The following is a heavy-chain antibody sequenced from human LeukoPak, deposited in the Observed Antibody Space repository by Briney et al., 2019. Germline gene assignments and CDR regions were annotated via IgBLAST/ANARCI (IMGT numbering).Heavy chain of an antibody. V-gene: IGHV3-21*01. Sequence: PGGSLRLSCAASGFTFSSYSMNWVRQAPGKGLEWVSSISSSSSYIYYADSVKGRFTISRDNAKNSLYLQMNSLRAEDTAVYYCARDPPRAAWVFDYWGQGTLVSVSS. D-gene: IGHD6-25*01. J-gene: IGHJ4*02. CDR3: ARDPPRAAWVFDY. CDR1: GFTFSSYS. CDR2: ISSSSSYI.